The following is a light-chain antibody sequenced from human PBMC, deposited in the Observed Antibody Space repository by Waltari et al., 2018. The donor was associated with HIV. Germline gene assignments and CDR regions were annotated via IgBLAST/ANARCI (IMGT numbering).Light chain of an antibody. V-gene: IGLV1-44*01. CDR1: TSNIRSNT. CDR3: ATWDDALSGPV. J-gene: IGLJ3*02. CDR2: SNN. Sequence: QSVLTQPPSASGTPGQRVIISCSGNTSNIRSNTVTWYQQFSGAAPTLLIYSNNQRPSAVPDRFSGSKSGSAASLAISGLKSEDEADYHCATWDDALSGPVFGAGTKLTV.